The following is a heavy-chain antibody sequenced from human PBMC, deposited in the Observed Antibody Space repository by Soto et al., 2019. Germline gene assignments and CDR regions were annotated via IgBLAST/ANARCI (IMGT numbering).Heavy chain of an antibody. CDR2: IHRASTYI. CDR3: ARCAVTTYHLFDY. J-gene: IGHJ4*02. V-gene: IGHV3-21*06. Sequence: GGSLRLSCATSGFTFSSFDMDWVRQAPGKGLEWVSSIHRASTYIYCADSVRGRFTISRDNAKSSLYLQMNSLTVEDTAVYYWARCAVTTYHLFDYWGQGALVTVSS. D-gene: IGHD4-17*01. CDR1: GFTFSSFD.